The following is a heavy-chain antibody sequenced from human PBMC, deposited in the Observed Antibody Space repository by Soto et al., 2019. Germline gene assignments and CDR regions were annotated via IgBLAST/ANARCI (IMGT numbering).Heavy chain of an antibody. CDR1: GYTFTSYY. D-gene: IGHD5-18*01. J-gene: IGHJ4*02. CDR2: INPSGGST. V-gene: IGHV1-46*01. Sequence: ASVKVSCEASGYTFTSYYMHWVRQAPGQGLEWMGIINPSGGSTSYAQKFQGRVTITRDTSASTAYMELSSLRSGDTAVYYCARDPGYSYGYNWGQGTLVTVSS. CDR3: ARDPGYSYGYN.